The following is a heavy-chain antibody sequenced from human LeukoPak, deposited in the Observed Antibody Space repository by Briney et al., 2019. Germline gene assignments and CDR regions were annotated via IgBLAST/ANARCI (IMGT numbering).Heavy chain of an antibody. V-gene: IGHV4-39*01. J-gene: IGHJ5*02. CDR3: ARHSARGYSYGLNWFDP. Sequence: SETLSLTCTVSGGSISSSSYYWGWIRQPPGKGLECIGSIYYSGSTYYNPSLKSRVTISVDTSKNQFSLKLNSVTAADTAVYYCARHSARGYSYGLNWFDPWGQGTLVTVSS. CDR1: GGSISSSSYY. CDR2: IYYSGST. D-gene: IGHD5-18*01.